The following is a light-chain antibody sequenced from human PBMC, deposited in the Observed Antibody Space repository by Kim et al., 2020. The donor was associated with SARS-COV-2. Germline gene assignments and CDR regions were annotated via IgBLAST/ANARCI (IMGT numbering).Light chain of an antibody. CDR3: QQGKSLSLIT. CDR2: ATA. CDR1: QSIIGY. Sequence: SVGDTVSITCRASQSIIGYLNWYQKKPGKGPKLLIHATATLQSGVPSRFRGTGSATDFTLTISSVQPEDFATYYCQQGKSLSLITFGQGTRLDIK. J-gene: IGKJ5*01. V-gene: IGKV1-39*01.